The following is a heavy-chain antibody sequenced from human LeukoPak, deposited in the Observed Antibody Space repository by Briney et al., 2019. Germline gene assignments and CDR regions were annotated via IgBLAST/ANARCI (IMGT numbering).Heavy chain of an antibody. J-gene: IGHJ6*02. CDR1: SGSISRDY. CDR3: ARQISPYGMDV. D-gene: IGHD2/OR15-2a*01. Sequence: SGPTLVKPSETLSLTCTVSSGSISRDYWHWIRQSPGKGLEWIGYMYHIGGTNYNPSLKSRVTISVDTSKKQSFLKLTSVTATDTAVYYCARQISPYGMDVWGQGTTVIVSS. CDR2: MYHIGGT. V-gene: IGHV4-59*08.